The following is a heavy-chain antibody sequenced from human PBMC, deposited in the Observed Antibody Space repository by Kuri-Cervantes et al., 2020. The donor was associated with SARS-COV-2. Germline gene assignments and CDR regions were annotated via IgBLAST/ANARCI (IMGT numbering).Heavy chain of an antibody. CDR1: GYSFPSYA. CDR3: ARDTDGSLEWLPYYYYYMDV. V-gene: IGHV7-4-1*02. J-gene: IGHJ6*03. CDR2: INTNTGNP. Sequence: ASVQVSCKASGYSFPSYAMNWVRQAPGQGLEWMGWINTNTGNPTYAPGFTGRFVFSLDTSVSTAYLLISSLKAEDTAVYYCARDTDGSLEWLPYYYYYMDVWGKGTTVTVSS. D-gene: IGHD3-3*01.